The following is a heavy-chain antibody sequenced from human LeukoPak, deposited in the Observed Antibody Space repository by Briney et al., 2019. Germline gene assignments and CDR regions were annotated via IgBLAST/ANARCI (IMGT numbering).Heavy chain of an antibody. CDR3: ARVPGSSSWLDY. CDR1: GYTFTSYG. J-gene: IGHJ4*02. D-gene: IGHD6-13*01. V-gene: IGHV1-46*01. Sequence: ASVKVSCKASGYTFTSYGISWVRQAPGQGLEWMGIINPSGDSRSYAQKFQDRVTMTTDTSTSTVYMELSSLRSEDTAMYYCARVPGSSSWLDYWGQGTLVTVSS. CDR2: INPSGDSR.